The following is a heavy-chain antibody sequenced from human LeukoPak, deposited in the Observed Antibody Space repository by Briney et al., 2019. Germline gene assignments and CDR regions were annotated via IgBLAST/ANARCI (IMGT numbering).Heavy chain of an antibody. Sequence: PGGSLRLSCAASEFTFSSYAMTWVRQAPGKGLEWVSVISGSGGYTNYADSVKGRFTVSRDNSKNTLYLQMNSLRAEDTAVYYCAREGFWGGYRMYNWFDPWGQGTLVTVSS. J-gene: IGHJ5*02. V-gene: IGHV3-23*01. D-gene: IGHD3-3*01. CDR2: ISGSGGYT. CDR1: EFTFSSYA. CDR3: AREGFWGGYRMYNWFDP.